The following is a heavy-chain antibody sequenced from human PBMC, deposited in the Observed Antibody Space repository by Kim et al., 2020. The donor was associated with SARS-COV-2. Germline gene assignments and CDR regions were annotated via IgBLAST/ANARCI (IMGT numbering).Heavy chain of an antibody. V-gene: IGHV4-59*13. CDR2: IYYSGST. CDR1: GGSISSYY. D-gene: IGHD3-22*01. J-gene: IGHJ4*02. CDR3: ARFYDSSGYYYSGLDY. Sequence: SETLSLTCTVSGGSISSYYWSWIRQPPGKGLEWIGYIYYSGSTNYNPSLKSRVTISVDTSKNQFSLKLSSVTAADTAVYYCARFYDSSGYYYSGLDYWGQGTLVTVSS.